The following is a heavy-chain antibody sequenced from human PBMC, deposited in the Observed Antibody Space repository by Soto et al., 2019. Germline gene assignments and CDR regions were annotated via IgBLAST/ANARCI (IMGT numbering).Heavy chain of an antibody. CDR3: AKDRQLGSSLYYFDY. Sequence: QVQLVESGGGVVQPGRSLRLSCAASGFTFSSYGMHWVRQAPGKGLEWVAVISYHGSNKDYADSVKGRFTISRDNSKNTLYLQMNSLRGEDTAVYYFAKDRQLGSSLYYFDYWGQGTLVTVSS. CDR1: GFTFSSYG. D-gene: IGHD5-18*01. V-gene: IGHV3-30*18. J-gene: IGHJ4*02. CDR2: ISYHGSNK.